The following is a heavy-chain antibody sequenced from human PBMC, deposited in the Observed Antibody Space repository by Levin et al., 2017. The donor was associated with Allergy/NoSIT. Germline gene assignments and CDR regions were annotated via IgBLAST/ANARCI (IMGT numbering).Heavy chain of an antibody. CDR2: ISDSGSST. D-gene: IGHD2-15*01. J-gene: IGHJ4*02. V-gene: IGHV3-23*01. Sequence: ASVKVSCAGSGFALSDSAMTWVRQAPGEGLVWVSGISDSGSSTYYAESVKGRFTISRDFSTNTVFLQMNNLNAEDTALYYCARGSYCSAGTCYSRLGYWGQGTLVTVSS. CDR1: GFALSDSA. CDR3: ARGSYCSAGTCYSRLGY.